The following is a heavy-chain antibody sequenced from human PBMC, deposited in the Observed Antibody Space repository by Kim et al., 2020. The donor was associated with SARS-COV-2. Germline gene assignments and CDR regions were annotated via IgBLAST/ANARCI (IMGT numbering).Heavy chain of an antibody. Sequence: YQPSLKRRVTISVDTSKTQFSLKLSSVTAADTAVYYCARVPFEYQLLFDYWCQGTLVTVSS. V-gene: IGHV4-31*02. CDR3: ARVPFEYQLLFDY. J-gene: IGHJ4*02. D-gene: IGHD2-2*01.